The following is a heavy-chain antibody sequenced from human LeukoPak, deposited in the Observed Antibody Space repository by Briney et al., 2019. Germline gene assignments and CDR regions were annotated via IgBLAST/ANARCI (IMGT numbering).Heavy chain of an antibody. D-gene: IGHD3-10*01. J-gene: IGHJ4*02. CDR3: AKDATYGSGNYLDY. CDR2: ISYDGSNK. V-gene: IGHV3-30*18. Sequence: GGSLRLSCAASGFTFSSYGMHWVRQAPGKGLEWVAVISYDGSNKYYADSVKGRFTISRYNSKNTLYLQMNSLRAEDTAVYYCAKDATYGSGNYLDYWGQGTLVTVSS. CDR1: GFTFSSYG.